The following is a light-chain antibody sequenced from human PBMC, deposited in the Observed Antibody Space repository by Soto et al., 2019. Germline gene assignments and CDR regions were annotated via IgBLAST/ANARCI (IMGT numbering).Light chain of an antibody. Sequence: DIQMTQSPSSLSASIGQRVTITCQASQDISTYVTWFQQKPGKAPKVLIYGASYLQTGVPSRFSGSGSGTHFSLTISGLQPEDMATYYCQQYDNGPITFGQGTRLEIK. J-gene: IGKJ5*01. CDR2: GAS. V-gene: IGKV1-33*01. CDR1: QDISTY. CDR3: QQYDNGPIT.